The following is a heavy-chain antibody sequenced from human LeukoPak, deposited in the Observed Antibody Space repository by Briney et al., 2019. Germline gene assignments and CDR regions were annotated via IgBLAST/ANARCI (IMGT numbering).Heavy chain of an antibody. V-gene: IGHV4-34*01. CDR3: APTDCSGGSCYSSWFDS. CDR1: GGSFSAYY. D-gene: IGHD2-15*01. Sequence: SETLSLTCAVYGGSFSAYYWSWIRQPPGKGLEWIGEINHSGSTNYNPSLKSRVTISVDTSKNQFSLKLSSVTAADTAVYYCAPTDCSGGSCYSSWFDSWGQGTLVTVSS. CDR2: INHSGST. J-gene: IGHJ5*01.